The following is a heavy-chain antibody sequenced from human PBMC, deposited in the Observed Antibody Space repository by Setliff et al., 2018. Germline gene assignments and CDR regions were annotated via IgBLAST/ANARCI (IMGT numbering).Heavy chain of an antibody. Sequence: GASVKVSCKASGYTLSNSILSWVRQAPGQGLEWVGWISVYNGKTYFAQKFQDRITLTTDTSTNTGYLELRGLRSDDTAVYYCARLVRYCTRTSCQRTPGAEYWGKGTTVTVSS. D-gene: IGHD2-2*01. CDR2: ISVYNGKT. CDR3: ARLVRYCTRTSCQRTPGAEY. CDR1: GYTLSNSI. V-gene: IGHV1-18*01. J-gene: IGHJ6*04.